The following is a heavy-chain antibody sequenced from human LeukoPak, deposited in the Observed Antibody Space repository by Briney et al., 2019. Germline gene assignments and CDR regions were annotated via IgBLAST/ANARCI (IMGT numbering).Heavy chain of an antibody. D-gene: IGHD6-13*01. CDR2: ISTDGSIT. CDR3: SRGIAAY. CDR1: GFSFSSYW. V-gene: IGHV3-74*01. Sequence: GSLRLSCVASGFSFSSYWMHWVRQAPGKGLVWVSRISTDGSITDYADSVRGRFTISRDNAKNILYLQMNELGVEDTAIYYCSRGIAAYWGQGTLVTVSS. J-gene: IGHJ4*02.